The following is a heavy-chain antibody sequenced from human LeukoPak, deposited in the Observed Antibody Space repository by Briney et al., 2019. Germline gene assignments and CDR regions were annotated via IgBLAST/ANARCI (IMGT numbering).Heavy chain of an antibody. Sequence: GGSLRLSCAASGFTFSSHGINWVRQAPGKGLEWVSGISPSGDITYYTDSVQGRFTISRDNSKNMMYLRMNSLRAEDTAKYYCAKRSSTSSGYFDFWGRGTLVTVSS. V-gene: IGHV3-23*01. J-gene: IGHJ4*02. D-gene: IGHD3-22*01. CDR1: GFTFSSHG. CDR3: AKRSSTSSGYFDF. CDR2: ISPSGDIT.